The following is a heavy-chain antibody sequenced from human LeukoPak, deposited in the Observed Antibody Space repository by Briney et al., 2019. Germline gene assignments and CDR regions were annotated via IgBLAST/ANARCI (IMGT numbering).Heavy chain of an antibody. CDR2: INHSGST. CDR3: ARGETGIAVAGLAT. D-gene: IGHD6-19*01. CDR1: GGSFSGYY. V-gene: IGHV4-34*01. J-gene: IGHJ4*02. Sequence: SETLSLTCAVYGGSFSGYYWSWIRKPPGKGLEWIGEINHSGSTNYNPSLKSRVTISVDTSKNQFSLKLSSVTAADTAVYYCARGETGIAVAGLATWGQGTLVTVSS.